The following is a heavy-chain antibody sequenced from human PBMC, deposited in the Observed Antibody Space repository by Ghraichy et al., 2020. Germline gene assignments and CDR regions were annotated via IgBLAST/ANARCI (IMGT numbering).Heavy chain of an antibody. Sequence: ASVKVSCKASGYTFTGYYMHWVRQAPGQGLEWMGWINPNSGGTNYAQKFQGRVTMTRDTSISAAYMELSRLRSDDTAVYYCARDLGFLYSSGWGDIDYWGQGTLVTVSS. CDR1: GYTFTGYY. CDR2: INPNSGGT. D-gene: IGHD6-19*01. J-gene: IGHJ4*02. V-gene: IGHV1-2*02. CDR3: ARDLGFLYSSGWGDIDY.